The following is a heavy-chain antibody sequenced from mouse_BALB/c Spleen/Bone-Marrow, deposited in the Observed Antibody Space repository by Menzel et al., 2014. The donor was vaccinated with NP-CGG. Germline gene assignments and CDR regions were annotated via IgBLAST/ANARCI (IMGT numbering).Heavy chain of an antibody. V-gene: IGHV3-2*02. CDR2: IGYSDNT. J-gene: IGHJ1*01. CDR3: ARWGGSGYFDV. CDR1: GYSIASDYA. Sequence: EVQLVESGPGLVKPSQSLSLTCTVTGYSIASDYAWSWIRQFPGNKLAWMGYIGYSDNTYYSPSLKSRISITRDTSKNQFFLQLNSVTTEDTATYFCARWGGSGYFDVWGAGTTVTVSS. D-gene: IGHD1-1*02.